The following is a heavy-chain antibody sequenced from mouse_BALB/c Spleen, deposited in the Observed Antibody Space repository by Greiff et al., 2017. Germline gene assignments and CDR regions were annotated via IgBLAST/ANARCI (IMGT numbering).Heavy chain of an antibody. D-gene: IGHD1-1*01. Sequence: VQLQQSGPELVKPGASVKIPCKASGYTFTDYNMDWVKQSHGKSLEWIGDINPNNGGTIYNQKFKGKATLTVDKSSSTAYMELRSLTSEDTAVYYCARRFITTVVANDYAMDYWGQGTSVTVSS. CDR1: GYTFTDYN. J-gene: IGHJ4*01. CDR3: ARRFITTVVANDYAMDY. V-gene: IGHV1-18*01. CDR2: INPNNGGT.